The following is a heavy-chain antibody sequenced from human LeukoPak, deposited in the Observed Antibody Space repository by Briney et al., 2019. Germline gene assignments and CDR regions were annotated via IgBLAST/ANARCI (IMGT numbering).Heavy chain of an antibody. J-gene: IGHJ4*02. CDR2: ISVTGGST. CDR3: ARAESYDSSASFDY. D-gene: IGHD3-22*01. V-gene: IGHV3-23*01. CDR1: GFTFSSYA. Sequence: GGSLRLSCAASGFTFSSYAMSWVRQAPGKGLEWVSSISVTGGSTYYADSVKGRFTISRDNAKNTLYLQMNSLRAEDTAVYYCARAESYDSSASFDYWGQGTLVTVSS.